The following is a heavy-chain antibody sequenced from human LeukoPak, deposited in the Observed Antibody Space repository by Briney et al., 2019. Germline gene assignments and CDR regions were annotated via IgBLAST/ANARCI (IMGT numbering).Heavy chain of an antibody. J-gene: IGHJ4*02. CDR2: IYYSGST. CDR1: GDSISSSSYY. D-gene: IGHD3-22*01. Sequence: KPSETLSLTCTVSGDSISSSSYYWGWIRQPPGKGLEWIGSIYYSGSTYYNPSLKSRVTISVDTPKNQFSLNLSSVTAADTAVYYCARLYYDSSGYYQICYFDYWGQGTLVTVSS. CDR3: ARLYYDSSGYYQICYFDY. V-gene: IGHV4-39*01.